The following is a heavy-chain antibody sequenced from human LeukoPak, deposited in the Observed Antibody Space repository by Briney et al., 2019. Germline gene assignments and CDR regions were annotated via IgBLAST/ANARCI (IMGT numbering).Heavy chain of an antibody. V-gene: IGHV3-23*01. Sequence: TGGSLRLSCAASGFTFSSCAMSWVRQAPGKGLEWVSAISGSGGSTYCADSVKGRFTISRDNSKNTLYLQMNSLRAEDTAVYYCAKIMVSGWLRSTDYGGQGTLVTVSS. D-gene: IGHD5-12*01. CDR3: AKIMVSGWLRSTDY. J-gene: IGHJ4*02. CDR2: ISGSGGST. CDR1: GFTFSSCA.